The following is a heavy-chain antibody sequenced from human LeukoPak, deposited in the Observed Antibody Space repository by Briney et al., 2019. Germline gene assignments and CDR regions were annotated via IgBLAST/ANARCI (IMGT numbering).Heavy chain of an antibody. CDR1: GGSISSYY. CDR2: IYYSGST. Sequence: PSETLSLTCTVSGGSISSYYWSWIRQPPGKGLEWIGYIYYSGSTNYNPSLKSRVTISVDTSKNQFSLKLSSVTAADTAVYYCARVSYDILTGYYEGNWFDPWGQGTLVTVSS. CDR3: ARVSYDILTGYYEGNWFDP. J-gene: IGHJ5*02. D-gene: IGHD3-9*01. V-gene: IGHV4-59*01.